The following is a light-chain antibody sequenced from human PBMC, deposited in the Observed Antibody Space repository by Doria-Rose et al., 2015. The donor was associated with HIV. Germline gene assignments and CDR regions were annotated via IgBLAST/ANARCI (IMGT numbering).Light chain of an antibody. CDR1: QSFSSTY. CDR3: HQYGTSWT. J-gene: IGKJ1*01. CDR2: DGS. Sequence: TQSPGTLSLSPGERATLSCRASQSFSSTYLAWYQQKPGQAPSLLIYDGSTRATGSPDRFSASWSGTDFTLTINRLEPEDFALYYCHQYGTSWTFGQGTKVEI. V-gene: IGKV3-20*01.